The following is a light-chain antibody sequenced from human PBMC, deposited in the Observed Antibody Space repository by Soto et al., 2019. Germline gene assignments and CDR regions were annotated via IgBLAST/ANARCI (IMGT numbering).Light chain of an antibody. Sequence: EIVFTQSPATLSLSAGERATLSCRASQSVSSSLAWYQQKPGQAPRLLIYDASNRATGIPARFSGSGSGTDFTLTISNLEPEDSAVYYCQQGSSWPRTFGGGTKVDIK. CDR2: DAS. CDR3: QQGSSWPRT. J-gene: IGKJ4*01. CDR1: QSVSSS. V-gene: IGKV3-11*01.